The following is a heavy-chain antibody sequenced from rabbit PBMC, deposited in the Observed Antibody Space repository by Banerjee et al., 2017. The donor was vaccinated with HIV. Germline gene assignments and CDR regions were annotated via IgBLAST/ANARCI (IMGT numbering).Heavy chain of an antibody. J-gene: IGHJ4*01. D-gene: IGHD1-1*01. CDR1: GFDFSSNA. CDR3: ARSSSSGYYIPLKL. V-gene: IGHV1S47*01. Sequence: EESGGDLVKPGASLTLTCTASGFDFSSNAMCWVRQAPGKGLEWIACIYTGGGNTYYASWAKGRFTISLDKAHNTVFLQMTSLTAADTATYFCARSSSSGYYIPLKLWGPGTLVTVS. CDR2: IYTGGGNT.